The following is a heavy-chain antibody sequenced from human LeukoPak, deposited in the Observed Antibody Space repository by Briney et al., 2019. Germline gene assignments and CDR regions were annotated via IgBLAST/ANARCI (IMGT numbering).Heavy chain of an antibody. Sequence: GGSLRLSCAASGFTFSSYWMSWVRQAPGKGLEWVANIKQDGSEKYYVDSVKGRFTISRDNAKNSLYLQMNSLRAEDTAVYYCARDGDYYDSSGYILFWGQGTLVTVSS. CDR1: GFTFSSYW. V-gene: IGHV3-7*01. CDR3: ARDGDYYDSSGYILF. CDR2: IKQDGSEK. D-gene: IGHD3-22*01. J-gene: IGHJ4*02.